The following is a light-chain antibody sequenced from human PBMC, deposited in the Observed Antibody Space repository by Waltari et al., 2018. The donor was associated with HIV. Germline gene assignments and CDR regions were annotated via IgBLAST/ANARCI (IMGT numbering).Light chain of an antibody. V-gene: IGLV2-14*03. Sequence: AVTQPASVSGLPGQPTTISCTADAPAFSLYPFVSWDQQHSGKPPRLILYDVDSRASGVSDRFSGSMSGNTASLTISGLRAEDEGHYYCASFTGDNTVMFGGGTEVTVL. CDR1: APAFSLYPF. CDR2: DVD. CDR3: ASFTGDNTVM. J-gene: IGLJ3*02.